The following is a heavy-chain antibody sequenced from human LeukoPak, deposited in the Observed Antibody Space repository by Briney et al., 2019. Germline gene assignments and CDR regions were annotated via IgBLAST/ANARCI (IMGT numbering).Heavy chain of an antibody. D-gene: IGHD3-10*01. V-gene: IGHV1-18*04. CDR2: ISAYNGNT. CDR1: GYTFTSYG. CDR3: ARAERYYGSGSFYWFDP. J-gene: IGHJ5*02. Sequence: ASVKVSCKASGYTFTSYGISWVRQAPGQGLEWMGWISAYNGNTNYAQKLQGRVTMTTDTSTSTAYMELRSLRSEDTAVYYCARAERYYGSGSFYWFDPWGQGTLVTVSS.